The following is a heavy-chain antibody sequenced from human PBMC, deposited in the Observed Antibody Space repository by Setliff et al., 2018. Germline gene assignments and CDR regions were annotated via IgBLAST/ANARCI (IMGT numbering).Heavy chain of an antibody. Sequence: SVKVSCKASGSSFSGYTISWVRQAPGQGLEWMGRFIPMEGRADYAQNFQGRVTIIADKSTSTVYMELSSLRSEDTAVYYCARDDSSGYHTTYFDYWGQGTLVTVSS. CDR2: FIPMEGRA. CDR1: GSSFSGYT. J-gene: IGHJ4*02. CDR3: ARDDSSGYHTTYFDY. V-gene: IGHV1-69*08. D-gene: IGHD3-22*01.